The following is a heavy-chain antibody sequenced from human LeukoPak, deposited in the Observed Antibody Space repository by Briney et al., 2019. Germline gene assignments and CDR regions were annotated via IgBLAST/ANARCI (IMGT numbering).Heavy chain of an antibody. CDR1: GGSISSSSYY. CDR2: INHSVGA. V-gene: IGHV4-39*01. D-gene: IGHD1-26*01. Sequence: SETLSLTCTVSGGSISSSSYYWTWVRQAPGKGLEWIGEINHSVGANYSPSLKSRVTISLDTSKNQFSLKLSSVTAADTAVYYCARLTWELPPGGLYYNYYIDVWDKGATVTVSS. CDR3: ARLTWELPPGGLYYNYYIDV. J-gene: IGHJ6*03.